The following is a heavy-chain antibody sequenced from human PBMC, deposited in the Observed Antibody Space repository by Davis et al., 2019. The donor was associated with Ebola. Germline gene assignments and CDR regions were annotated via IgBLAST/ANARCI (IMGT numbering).Heavy chain of an antibody. D-gene: IGHD6-19*01. J-gene: IGHJ4*02. CDR3: ARGRSSGWPYYFDY. Sequence: PGGSLRLSCAASAFTVSTNYMSWVRQAPGKGLEWVSVTYSGGSTYYADSVKGRFTISRHNSKNTLYLQMNSLRAEDTAVYYCARGRSSGWPYYFDYWGQGTLVTVSS. V-gene: IGHV3-53*04. CDR1: AFTVSTNY. CDR2: TYSGGST.